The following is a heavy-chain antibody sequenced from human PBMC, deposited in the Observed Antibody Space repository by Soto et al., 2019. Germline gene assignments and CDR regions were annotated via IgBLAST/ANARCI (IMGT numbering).Heavy chain of an antibody. CDR3: VRVPGP. CDR2: IYHSGSS. D-gene: IGHD7-27*01. Sequence: QLQLQESRSGLVKPSQTLSLTCAVSGGSISSGGYSWSWIRQPPGMGLEWIGYIYHSGSSCYNPSLTRPAAITVARYKTPSSRKLSSVTAADTAMYYCVRVPGPWAEGPLVTISS. V-gene: IGHV4-30-2*01. CDR1: GGSISSGGYS. J-gene: IGHJ5*02.